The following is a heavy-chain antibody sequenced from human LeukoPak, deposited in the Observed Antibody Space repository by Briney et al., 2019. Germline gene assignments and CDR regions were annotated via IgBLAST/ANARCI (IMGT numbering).Heavy chain of an antibody. CDR3: ATKKYSGSFYAF. CDR1: GYSSTDYY. Sequence: ASVKVSCKASGYSSTDYYIYWVRQAPGQGLEWMRWIKPNSGDTNYVQKFEGRVTMTRDTSISTAYMELSSLRSDDTAVYYCATKKYSGSFYAFWGQGTLVTVSS. CDR2: IKPNSGDT. J-gene: IGHJ4*02. V-gene: IGHV1-2*02. D-gene: IGHD1-26*01.